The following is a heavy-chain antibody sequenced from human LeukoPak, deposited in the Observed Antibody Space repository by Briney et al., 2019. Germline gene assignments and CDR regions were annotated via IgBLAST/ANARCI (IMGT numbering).Heavy chain of an antibody. Sequence: GGSLRLSCAASGFTVSSNYMSWVRQAPGKGLEWVSVIYSGGSTYYADSVKGRFTISRDNSKNTLYLQMNSLRAEDTAVYCCAREFNNYYHYMDVWGKGTTVTVSS. CDR2: IYSGGST. V-gene: IGHV3-53*01. CDR1: GFTVSSNY. CDR3: AREFNNYYHYMDV. J-gene: IGHJ6*03.